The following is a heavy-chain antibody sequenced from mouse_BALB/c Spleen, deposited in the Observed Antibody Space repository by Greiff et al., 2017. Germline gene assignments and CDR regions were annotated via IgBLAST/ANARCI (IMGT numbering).Heavy chain of an antibody. CDR3: ARHQTGRFDY. J-gene: IGHJ2*01. CDR2: ISSGGSYT. CDR1: GFTFSSYG. Sequence: EVMLVESGGNLVKPGGSLKLSCAASGFTFSSYGMSWVRQTPDKRLEWVATISSGGSYTYYPDSVKGRFTISRDNAKNTLYLQMSSLKSEDTAMYYCARHQTGRFDYWGQGTTLTVSS. V-gene: IGHV5-6*01. D-gene: IGHD4-1*01.